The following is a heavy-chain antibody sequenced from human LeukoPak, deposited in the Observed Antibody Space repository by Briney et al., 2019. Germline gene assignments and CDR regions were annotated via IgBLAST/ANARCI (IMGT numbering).Heavy chain of an antibody. J-gene: IGHJ4*02. CDR1: GGSISSYY. CDR2: IYYSGST. CDR3: ARSTWFGELYDY. Sequence: SETLSLTCTVSGGSISSYYWSWIRQPPGKGLEWIGYIYYSGSTNYNPSLKSRVTISVDTSKNQFSLKLSSVTAADTAVYYCARSTWFGELYDYWGQGTLVTVSS. V-gene: IGHV4-59*08. D-gene: IGHD3-10*01.